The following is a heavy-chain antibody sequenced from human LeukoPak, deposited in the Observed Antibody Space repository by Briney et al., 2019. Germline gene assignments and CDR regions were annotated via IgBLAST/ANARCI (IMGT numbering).Heavy chain of an antibody. CDR1: GFPFSSYA. V-gene: IGHV3-23*01. CDR2: ISGSGGGT. D-gene: IGHD6-13*01. CDR3: AKAWGRSWMPLGY. J-gene: IGHJ4*02. Sequence: GGSLRLSCAASGFPFSSYAISWVRQAPGKGLEWVSAISGSGGGTYYADSVKGRFTISRDNSRNTLYLQMNSLRAEDTAVYYCAKAWGRSWMPLGYWGQGTLVTVSS.